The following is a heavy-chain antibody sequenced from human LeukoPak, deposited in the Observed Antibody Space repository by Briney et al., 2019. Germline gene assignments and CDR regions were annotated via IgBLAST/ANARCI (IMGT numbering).Heavy chain of an antibody. J-gene: IGHJ4*02. Sequence: GGTLSLSCAASGFTFSHYWMTWVRQAPGKGLEWVANIKQDGSEKYYVDSVEGQFTISRDNGKNSLYLQMTSLRAEDTAVYFCASYRYSSSGYIYWGQGTLVTVSS. CDR3: ASYRYSSSGYIY. D-gene: IGHD6-13*01. V-gene: IGHV3-7*01. CDR2: IKQDGSEK. CDR1: GFTFSHYW.